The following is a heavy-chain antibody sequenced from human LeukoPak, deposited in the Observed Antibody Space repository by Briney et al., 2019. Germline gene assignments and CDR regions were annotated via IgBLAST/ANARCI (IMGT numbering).Heavy chain of an antibody. CDR3: ASYSSGLFY. CDR1: GDSITSYY. D-gene: IGHD6-19*01. Sequence: SETLSLTCTVSGDSITSYYWSWDRQPPGKGLEWIGYIYYTGSTNYNPSLKSRVTMSVDTSKNQFSLKLTSVTAADTAVYYCASYSSGLFYWGQGTLVTVSS. J-gene: IGHJ4*02. CDR2: IYYTGST. V-gene: IGHV4-59*01.